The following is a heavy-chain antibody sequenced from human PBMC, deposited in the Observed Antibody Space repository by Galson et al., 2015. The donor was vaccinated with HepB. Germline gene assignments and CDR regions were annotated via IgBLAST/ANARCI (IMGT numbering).Heavy chain of an antibody. V-gene: IGHV3-23*01. CDR2: ISGSGGST. D-gene: IGHD3-10*01. CDR3: AKDLRYYGSEPDY. Sequence: SLRLSCAASAFTFSCYAMSWVRQAPGKGLEWVSAISGSGGSTYYADSVKGRFTISRDNSKTTLYLQMNSLRAEDTAVYYCAKDLRYYGSEPDYWGQGTLVTVSS. CDR1: AFTFSCYA. J-gene: IGHJ4*02.